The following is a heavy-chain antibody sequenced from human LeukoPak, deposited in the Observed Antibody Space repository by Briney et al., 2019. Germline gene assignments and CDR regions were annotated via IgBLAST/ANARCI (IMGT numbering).Heavy chain of an antibody. CDR2: INPNSGGT. CDR3: ARAPQQWPTGRGAFDI. V-gene: IGHV1-2*04. CDR1: GYTFTGYY. J-gene: IGHJ3*02. Sequence: GASVKVSCKASGYTFTGYYMHWVRQAPGQGLEWMGWINPNSGGTNYAQKFQGWVTMTRDTSISTAYMELSRLRSDDTAVYYCARAPQQWPTGRGAFDIWGQGTMVTVSS. D-gene: IGHD6-19*01.